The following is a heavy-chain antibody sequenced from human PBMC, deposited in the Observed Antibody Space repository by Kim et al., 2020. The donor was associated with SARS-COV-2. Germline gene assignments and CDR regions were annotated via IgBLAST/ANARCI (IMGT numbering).Heavy chain of an antibody. D-gene: IGHD6-13*01. V-gene: IGHV4-34*01. Sequence: SETLSLTCAVYGGSFSGYYWSWIRQPPGKGLEWIGEINHSGSTNYNPSLKSRVTISVDTSKNQFSLKLSYVTAADTAVYYCARLLAAAGRRDFDYWGQGTLVTVSS. J-gene: IGHJ4*02. CDR2: INHSGST. CDR3: ARLLAAAGRRDFDY. CDR1: GGSFSGYY.